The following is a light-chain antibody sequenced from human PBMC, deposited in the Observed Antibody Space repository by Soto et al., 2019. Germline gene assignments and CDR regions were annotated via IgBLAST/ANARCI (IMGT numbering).Light chain of an antibody. CDR1: QNISSY. CDR2: DVS. J-gene: IGKJ1*01. Sequence: VFTEATTSLSLCRLKRDSLSFMASQNISSYLIWYQQKPGQAPRLLIYDVSNRATGIPARFSGSGSGTDFSLTISSLEPEDFGVYYCQQRSQWPRTFGQGTKVDIK. V-gene: IGKV3-11*01. CDR3: QQRSQWPRT.